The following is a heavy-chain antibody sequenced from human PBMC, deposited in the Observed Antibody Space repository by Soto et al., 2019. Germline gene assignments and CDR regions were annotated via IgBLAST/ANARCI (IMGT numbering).Heavy chain of an antibody. CDR3: VRGRYGSEIH. CDR1: GFIVSSNY. D-gene: IGHD3-10*01. CDR2: LYSGGAT. J-gene: IGHJ4*02. V-gene: IGHV3-53*04. Sequence: GGSLRLSCAASGFIVSSNYMTWVRQAPGKGLEWVSLLYSGGATHYAASVKGRFTISSHSSQNTLFLQMNSLRTEDTDTYYCVRGRYGSEIHWGQGTKVTVSS.